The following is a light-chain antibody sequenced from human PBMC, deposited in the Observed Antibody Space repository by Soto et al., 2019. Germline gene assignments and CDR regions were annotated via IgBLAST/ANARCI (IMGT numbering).Light chain of an antibody. CDR3: QHYNSYSEA. Sequence: DFQMTQSPSYLSASIGDRVTVSCRASQDISDHVAWYQQKPGKPPKLLIYKASTLKSGVPSRFSGSGSGTEFTLTISSLQPDDFATYYCQHYNSYSEAFGQGTKVELK. V-gene: IGKV1-5*03. CDR2: KAS. J-gene: IGKJ1*01. CDR1: QDISDH.